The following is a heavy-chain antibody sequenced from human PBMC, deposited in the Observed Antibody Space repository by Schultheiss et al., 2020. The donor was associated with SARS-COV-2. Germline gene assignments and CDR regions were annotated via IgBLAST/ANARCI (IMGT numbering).Heavy chain of an antibody. Sequence: SQTLSLTCAVYGGSFSGYYWSWIRQPPGKGLEWIGEINHSGSTNYNPSLKSRVTISVDTSKIQFSLKLTSVTAADTAVYYCARDRYYDFWSGYYSDYYYGMDVWGQGTTVTVSS. D-gene: IGHD3-3*01. J-gene: IGHJ6*02. CDR2: INHSGST. V-gene: IGHV4-34*01. CDR1: GGSFSGYY. CDR3: ARDRYYDFWSGYYSDYYYGMDV.